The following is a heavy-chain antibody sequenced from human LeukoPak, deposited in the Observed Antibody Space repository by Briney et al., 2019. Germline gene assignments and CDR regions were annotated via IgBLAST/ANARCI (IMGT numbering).Heavy chain of an antibody. CDR2: INHSGST. CDR1: GGSFSGYY. Sequence: SETLSLTCAVYGGSFSGYYWSWIRQPPGKGLEWIGEINHSGSTNYNPSLKSRVTISVDTSKNQFSLKLSSVTAADTAVYYCARGTRPRTIAARLYYFDYWGQGTLVTVSS. V-gene: IGHV4-34*01. CDR3: ARGTRPRTIAARLYYFDY. D-gene: IGHD6-6*01. J-gene: IGHJ4*02.